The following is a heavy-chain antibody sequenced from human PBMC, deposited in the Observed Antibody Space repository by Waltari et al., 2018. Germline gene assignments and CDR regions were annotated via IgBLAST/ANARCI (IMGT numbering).Heavy chain of an antibody. Sequence: QVQLVESGGGVVQPGGSLRLSCAASGFTFTSNGMHWVRQAPGKGLEWVAFIEYNGNNKYYSDSAKGRFTISRDSSKNTLYLQMNSLRVEDTALYYCAKVETSVTTYDGFDVWGQGTMVTVSS. CDR2: IEYNGNNK. V-gene: IGHV3-30*02. J-gene: IGHJ3*01. CDR1: GFTFTSNG. D-gene: IGHD4-17*01. CDR3: AKVETSVTTYDGFDV.